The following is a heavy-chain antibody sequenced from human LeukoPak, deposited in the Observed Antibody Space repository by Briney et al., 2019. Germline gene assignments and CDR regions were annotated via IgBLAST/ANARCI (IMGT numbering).Heavy chain of an antibody. V-gene: IGHV1-2*02. CDR3: ARATIDWNYDY. CDR2: INPNSGDT. D-gene: IGHD1-7*01. J-gene: IGHJ4*02. CDR1: GYTFTGYY. Sequence: ASVKVSCKASGYTFTGYYMHWVRQAPGQGLEWMEWINPNSGDTNYAQKFQGRVTMTRDTSISTAYMELTRLRSDDTAVYYCARATIDWNYDYWGQGTLVTVSS.